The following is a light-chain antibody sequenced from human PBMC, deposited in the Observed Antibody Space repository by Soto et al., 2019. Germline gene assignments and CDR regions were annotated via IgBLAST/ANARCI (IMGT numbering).Light chain of an antibody. J-gene: IGKJ1*01. V-gene: IGKV4-1*01. CDR2: WAS. CDR1: QSVLYSSNNKNN. Sequence: DIVMTQSPDSLAVSLGERATINCKSSQSVLYSSNNKNNLAWYQQKPGQPPKLLICWASSRESGVPVRFSGSGSGTDFTLAISSLQAEDVAIYYCQQYYSTPWTFGQGTKVEIK. CDR3: QQYYSTPWT.